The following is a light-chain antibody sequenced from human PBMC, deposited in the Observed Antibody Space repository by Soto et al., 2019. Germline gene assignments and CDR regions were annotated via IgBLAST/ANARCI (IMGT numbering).Light chain of an antibody. V-gene: IGKV1-12*01. CDR2: SAS. CDR3: QQANTFALT. CDR1: QGINKW. Sequence: DIQMTQSPSSVSASVGYRVTITCLASQGINKWLAWYQQKPGTAPKLLIYSASSLQSGVPSRFSGSGSGTDFTLTISSLQPEDFETYYCQQANTFALTFGGGTMVDIK. J-gene: IGKJ4*01.